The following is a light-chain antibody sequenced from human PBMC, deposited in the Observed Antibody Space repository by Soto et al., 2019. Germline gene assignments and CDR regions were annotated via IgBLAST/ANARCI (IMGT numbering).Light chain of an antibody. Sequence: QSVLTQPPSASGSPGESVTISCTGTSTDVGGYNYVSWYQRHPGKAPKLIIYEVNKRPSGVPDRFSGSKSGNTASLTVSGLQAEDEADYYCSSYLNYNSEVSGTGTKVTVL. CDR1: STDVGGYNY. V-gene: IGLV2-8*01. CDR3: SSYLNYNSEV. J-gene: IGLJ1*01. CDR2: EVN.